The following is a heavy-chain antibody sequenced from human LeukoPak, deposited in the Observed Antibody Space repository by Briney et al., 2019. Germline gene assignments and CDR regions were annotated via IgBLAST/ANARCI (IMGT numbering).Heavy chain of an antibody. D-gene: IGHD1-1*01. CDR2: IYYSGST. J-gene: IGHJ3*02. V-gene: IGHV4-59*01. CDR3: ARSPGSHDAFDI. Sequence: NASETLSLTCTVSGGSISSYYWSWIRQPPGKGLEWIGYIYYSGSTNYNPSLKSRVTISVDTSKNQFSLKLSSVTAADTAVYYCARSPGSHDAFDIWGQGTMVTVSS. CDR1: GGSISSYY.